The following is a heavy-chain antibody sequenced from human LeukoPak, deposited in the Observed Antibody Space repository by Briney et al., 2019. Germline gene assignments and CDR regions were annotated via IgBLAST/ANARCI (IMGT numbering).Heavy chain of an antibody. CDR3: ARDRDRVLDY. Sequence: ASVKVSCKASGGTFSSYAISWVRQAPGQGLEWMGGIIPIFGTANYAQKFQGRVTITANESTSTAYMELSSLRSEDTAVYYCARDRDRVLDYWGQGTLVTVSS. CDR2: IIPIFGTA. CDR1: GGTFSSYA. V-gene: IGHV1-69*13. J-gene: IGHJ4*02. D-gene: IGHD3-10*01.